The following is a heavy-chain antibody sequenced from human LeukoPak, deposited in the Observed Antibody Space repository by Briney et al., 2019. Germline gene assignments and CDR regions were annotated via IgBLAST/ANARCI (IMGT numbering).Heavy chain of an antibody. Sequence: SETLSLTCTVSGGSISSYYWSWIRQPPGKGLEWIGYIYYSGSTNYNPSLKSRVTISVDTSKNQFSLKLSSVTAADTAEYYCARYSGSYLDYFDYWGQGTLVTVPS. D-gene: IGHD1-26*01. CDR2: IYYSGST. CDR3: ARYSGSYLDYFDY. V-gene: IGHV4-59*01. J-gene: IGHJ4*02. CDR1: GGSISSYY.